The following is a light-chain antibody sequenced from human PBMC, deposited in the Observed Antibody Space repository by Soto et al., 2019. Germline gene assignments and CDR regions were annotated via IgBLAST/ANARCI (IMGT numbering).Light chain of an antibody. CDR3: QQYNNWPPWT. Sequence: EIVLTQSPATLSVSPGEIATLSFSASQSISSLLAWYQQKPGQAPRLLIYDVSNRATGIPARFSGSGSGTEFTLTISSLQSEDFAVYYCQQYNNWPPWTFGQGTKVDIK. CDR1: QSISSL. V-gene: IGKV3D-15*01. J-gene: IGKJ1*01. CDR2: DVS.